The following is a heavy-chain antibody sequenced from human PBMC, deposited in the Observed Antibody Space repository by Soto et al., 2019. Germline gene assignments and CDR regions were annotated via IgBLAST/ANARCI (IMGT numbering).Heavy chain of an antibody. J-gene: IGHJ5*02. CDR2: MNPNSANT. V-gene: IGHV1-8*01. CDR1: GYTFTSYD. D-gene: IGHD2-21*01. Sequence: QVQLVQSGAEVKKPGASVKVSCKASGYTFTSYDINWVRQAPGQGLEWMGWMNPNSANTGYAQNFQGRLTMTRNTSISTAYMELSSLRYEDTAVDYCARSDGYNRSWVDPWGQGTLVTVSS. CDR3: ARSDGYNRSWVDP.